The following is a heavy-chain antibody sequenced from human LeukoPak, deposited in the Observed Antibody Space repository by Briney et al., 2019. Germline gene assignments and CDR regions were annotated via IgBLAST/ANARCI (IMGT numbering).Heavy chain of an antibody. CDR2: IYYSGST. Sequence: PSETLSLTCNVSGCSISSYYWSWIRQPPGKGLEWIGYIYYSGSTNYNPSLKSRVTISVDTSKNQFSLKLSSVTAADTAVYYCARSYYDSSGSPDYWGQGTLVTVSS. D-gene: IGHD3-22*01. V-gene: IGHV4-59*01. J-gene: IGHJ4*02. CDR3: ARSYYDSSGSPDY. CDR1: GCSISSYY.